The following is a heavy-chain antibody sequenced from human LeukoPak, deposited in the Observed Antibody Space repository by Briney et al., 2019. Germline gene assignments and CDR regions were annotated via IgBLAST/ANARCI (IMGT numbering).Heavy chain of an antibody. V-gene: IGHV4-39*01. Sequence: SETLSLTCTVSGGSVNSGSYYWAWNRQPPGKGLEYIVNIYSDGSTYYNPSLKSRVTVSVDTSKNEFSLRLSSVTAADTAVYYCARHQRQDAFDIWGQGTMVTVSS. CDR1: GGSVNSGSYY. CDR2: IYSDGST. CDR3: ARHQRQDAFDI. J-gene: IGHJ3*02.